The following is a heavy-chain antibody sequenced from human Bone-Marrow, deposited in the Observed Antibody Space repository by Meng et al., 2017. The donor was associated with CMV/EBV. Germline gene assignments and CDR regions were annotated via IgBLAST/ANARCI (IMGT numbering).Heavy chain of an antibody. CDR3: ARVGGFTIFGVVVPDSDYGMDV. D-gene: IGHD3-3*01. V-gene: IGHV3-30-3*01. Sequence: GESLKISCAASGFTFSSYAMHWVRQAPGKGLEWVAVISYDGSNKYYADSVKGRFTISRDNSKNTLYLQMNSLRAEDTAVYYCARVGGFTIFGVVVPDSDYGMDVWGQGTTVTVSS. J-gene: IGHJ6*02. CDR1: GFTFSSYA. CDR2: ISYDGSNK.